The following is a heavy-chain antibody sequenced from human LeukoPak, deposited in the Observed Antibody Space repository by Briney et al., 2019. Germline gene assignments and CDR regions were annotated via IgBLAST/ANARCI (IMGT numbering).Heavy chain of an antibody. CDR3: ARDYDYVWGSPYYFDY. D-gene: IGHD3-16*01. J-gene: IGHJ4*02. V-gene: IGHV1-2*02. Sequence: GASVKVSCKASGYTFTGYYMHWVRQAPGQGLEWMGWINPNSGGTNYAQKFQGRVTMTRDTSISTAYMELGRLRSDDTAVYYCARDYDYVWGSPYYFDYWGQGTLVTVSS. CDR1: GYTFTGYY. CDR2: INPNSGGT.